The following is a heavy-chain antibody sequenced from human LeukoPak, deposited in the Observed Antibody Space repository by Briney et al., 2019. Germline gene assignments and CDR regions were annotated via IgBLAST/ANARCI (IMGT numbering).Heavy chain of an antibody. CDR3: ARAYYYGSGSYYSMNWFDP. D-gene: IGHD3-10*01. V-gene: IGHV1-69*04. Sequence: GSSVKVSCKASGGTFSSYAISWVRQAPGQGLEWMGRIIPIFGIANYAQKFQGRVTITADKSTSTAYMELSSLRSEDTAVYYCARAYYYGSGSYYSMNWFDPWGQGTLVTVSS. CDR2: IIPIFGIA. CDR1: GGTFSSYA. J-gene: IGHJ5*02.